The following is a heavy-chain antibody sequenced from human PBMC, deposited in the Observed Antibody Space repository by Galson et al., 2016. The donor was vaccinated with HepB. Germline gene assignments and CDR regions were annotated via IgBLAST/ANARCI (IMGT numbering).Heavy chain of an antibody. CDR2: LSGSGDVT. D-gene: IGHD3-16*02. V-gene: IGHV3-23*01. Sequence: SLRLSCAASGFPFSPYAMSWVRQPPGKGLEWVSTLSGSGDVTHHADSVEGRLTISRDNSKNTLYLQMNILRVEDTALYYCARSGVWGTHRSPDYWGQGTLVTVSS. J-gene: IGHJ4*02. CDR1: GFPFSPYA. CDR3: ARSGVWGTHRSPDY.